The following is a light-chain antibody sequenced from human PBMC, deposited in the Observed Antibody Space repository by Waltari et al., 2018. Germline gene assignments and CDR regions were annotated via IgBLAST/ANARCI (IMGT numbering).Light chain of an antibody. CDR1: QSISNY. CDR3: HQRSDWGT. J-gene: IGKJ4*01. CDR2: GTS. V-gene: IGKV3-11*01. Sequence: EIVLTQSPATLSLSPGERATLSCRASQSISNYLAWYQQKRGQAPRLLLYGTSNRATGIPARFSGSGSGTEFTLTISSLEPEEFAVYYCHQRSDWGTFGGGTKVEI.